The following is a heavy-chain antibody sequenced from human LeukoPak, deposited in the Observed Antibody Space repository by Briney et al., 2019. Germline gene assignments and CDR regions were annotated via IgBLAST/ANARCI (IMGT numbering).Heavy chain of an antibody. CDR3: AGDRTAWFGGVLWGYYYYYYMDV. V-gene: IGHV4-59*01. CDR1: GGSISSYY. CDR2: IYYSGST. D-gene: IGHD3-10*01. Sequence: PSETLSLTCTVSGGSISSYYWSWIRQPPGKGLEWIGYIYYSGSTNYNPSLKSRVTISVDTSKNQFSLKLSSVTAADTAVYYCAGDRTAWFGGVLWGYYYYYYMDVWGKGTTVTVSS. J-gene: IGHJ6*03.